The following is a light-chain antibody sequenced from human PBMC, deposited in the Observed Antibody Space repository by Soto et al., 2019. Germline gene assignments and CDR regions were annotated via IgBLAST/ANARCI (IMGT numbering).Light chain of an antibody. Sequence: QSVLTQPASVSGSPGQSITISCTGTSSDVGAYDYVSWYQQYPGKAPKLMIYDVTDRPSGVPDRFFGSKSGNTASLTISGLQAEDEADYYCSSYTSGSTPYVFGTGTKVTVL. CDR1: SSDVGAYDY. J-gene: IGLJ1*01. CDR2: DVT. V-gene: IGLV2-14*03. CDR3: SSYTSGSTPYV.